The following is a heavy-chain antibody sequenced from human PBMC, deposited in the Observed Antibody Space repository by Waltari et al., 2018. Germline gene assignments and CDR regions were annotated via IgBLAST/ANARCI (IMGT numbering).Heavy chain of an antibody. V-gene: IGHV3-73*01. J-gene: IGHJ4*02. CDR3: TSLITMVQY. Sequence: EVQLVESGGGFVQPGGSLKLSCAASGFTFSGSAMHWVRQASGKGLEWVGRIRSKANSYATAYAASVKGRFTISRDDSKNTAYLQMNSLKTEDTAVYYCTSLITMVQYWGQGTLVTVSS. CDR2: IRSKANSYAT. CDR1: GFTFSGSA. D-gene: IGHD3-10*01.